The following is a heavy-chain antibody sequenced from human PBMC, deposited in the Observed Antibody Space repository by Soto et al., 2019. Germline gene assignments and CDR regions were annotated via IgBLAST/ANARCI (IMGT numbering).Heavy chain of an antibody. Sequence: GESLNTSFQGSGYTFTNHLITWVRQMPGKGLEWMGRINPSDSHTNYSPSFQGHVTMSVDKSISTAYLQWSSLKASDSAMYYCARHASYYVSSGYFGNYWGQGTLVTVSS. CDR2: INPSDSHT. V-gene: IGHV5-10-1*01. J-gene: IGHJ4*02. CDR3: ARHASYYVSSGYFGNY. CDR1: GYTFTNHL. D-gene: IGHD3-22*01.